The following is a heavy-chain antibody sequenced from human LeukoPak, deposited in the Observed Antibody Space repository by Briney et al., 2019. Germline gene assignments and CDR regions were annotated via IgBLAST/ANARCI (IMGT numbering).Heavy chain of an antibody. D-gene: IGHD3-16*01. Sequence: GGSLRLSCAASGFTFSDYAMSWVRQAPGKGLEWVSTIFKTGDTAHYADIVRGRFTISRDNSKNTLSLQMNCLRAEDTAIYYCAKLWGRHVWSFDYWGQGALVTVSS. CDR3: AKLWGRHVWSFDY. V-gene: IGHV3-23*01. CDR2: IFKTGDTA. CDR1: GFTFSDYA. J-gene: IGHJ4*02.